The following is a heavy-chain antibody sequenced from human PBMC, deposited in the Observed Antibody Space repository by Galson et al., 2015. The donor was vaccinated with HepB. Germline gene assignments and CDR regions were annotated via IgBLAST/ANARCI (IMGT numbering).Heavy chain of an antibody. CDR1: RFTFSSYA. D-gene: IGHD2-2*01. Sequence: SLRLSCAASRFTFSSYAMTWVRQVPGKGLEWVSTIGGSGRNRYYSESVKGRFTISRDNSKNTLYLQMNSLRAEDTATYYCAKGRQSLTSRLDYWGQGILVTVSS. CDR3: AKGRQSLTSRLDY. J-gene: IGHJ4*02. CDR2: IGGSGRNR. V-gene: IGHV3-23*01.